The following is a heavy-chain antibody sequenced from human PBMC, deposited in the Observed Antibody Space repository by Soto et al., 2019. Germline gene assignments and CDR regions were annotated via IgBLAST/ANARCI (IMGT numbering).Heavy chain of an antibody. D-gene: IGHD3-9*01. V-gene: IGHV1-46*03. Sequence: GASVKVSCKASGYTFTSYYMHWVRQAPGQGLEWMGIINPSGGSTSYAQKFQGRVTMTRDTSTSTVYMELSSLRSEDTAVYYCARGRYDILTGPYYYYGMDVWGQGTTVTVSS. CDR3: ARGRYDILTGPYYYYGMDV. CDR2: INPSGGST. J-gene: IGHJ6*02. CDR1: GYTFTSYY.